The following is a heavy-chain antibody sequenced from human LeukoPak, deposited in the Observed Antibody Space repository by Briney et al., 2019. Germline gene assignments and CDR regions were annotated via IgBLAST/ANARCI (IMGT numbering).Heavy chain of an antibody. D-gene: IGHD5-18*01. CDR1: GGSLSGYY. J-gene: IGHJ4*02. V-gene: IGHV4-34*01. CDR2: INHSGST. CDR3: ARRKLWSGYYFDY. Sequence: SETLSLTCAVYGGSLSGYYWSWIRQPPGKGLEWIGEINHSGSTNYNPSLKSRVTISVDTSKNQFSLKLSSVTAADTAVYYCARRKLWSGYYFDYWGQGTLVTVSS.